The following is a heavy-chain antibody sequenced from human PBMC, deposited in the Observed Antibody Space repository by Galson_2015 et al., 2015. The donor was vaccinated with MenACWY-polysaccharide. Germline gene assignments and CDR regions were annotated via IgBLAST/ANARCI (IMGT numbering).Heavy chain of an antibody. Sequence: SLRLSCAASGFTFETYGMNWVRQAPGEGLEWVSSISGASSHIYYADSVKGRFTISRDNAKNSLYLQLNSLRAEDTAVYYCVRGVGGYSGNYYYYGMDVWGPGTTVTVSS. CDR2: ISGASSHI. J-gene: IGHJ6*02. CDR3: VRGVGGYSGNYYYYGMDV. CDR1: GFTFETYG. D-gene: IGHD1-26*01. V-gene: IGHV3-21*01.